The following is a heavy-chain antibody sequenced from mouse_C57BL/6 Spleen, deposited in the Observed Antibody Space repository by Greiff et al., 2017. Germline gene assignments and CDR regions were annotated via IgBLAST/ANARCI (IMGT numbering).Heavy chain of an antibody. D-gene: IGHD2-4*01. J-gene: IGHJ3*01. Sequence: EVQLVESGGGLVKPGGSLKLSCAASGFTFSDYGMHWVRQAPEKGLEWVAYISSGSSTIYYADTVKGRFTISRDNAKNTLFLQLTSLRSEDTAVYYCARSYYDYGWAGFAGGGKGTMVTVSA. CDR3: ARSYYDYGWAGFAG. CDR2: ISSGSSTI. V-gene: IGHV5-17*01. CDR1: GFTFSDYG.